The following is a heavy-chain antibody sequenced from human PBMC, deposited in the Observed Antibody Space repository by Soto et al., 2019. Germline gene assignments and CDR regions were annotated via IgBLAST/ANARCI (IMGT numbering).Heavy chain of an antibody. D-gene: IGHD3-9*01. V-gene: IGHV3-23*01. CDR1: GFTFSSYA. CDR2: ISGSGGST. Sequence: GGSLRLSCAASGFTFSSYAMSWVRQAPGKGLEWVSAISGSGGSTYYADSVKGRFTISRDNSKNTLYLQMNSLRAEDTAVYYCAKVGKGVRYFDWLSLGGMDVWGQGTTVTVSS. J-gene: IGHJ6*02. CDR3: AKVGKGVRYFDWLSLGGMDV.